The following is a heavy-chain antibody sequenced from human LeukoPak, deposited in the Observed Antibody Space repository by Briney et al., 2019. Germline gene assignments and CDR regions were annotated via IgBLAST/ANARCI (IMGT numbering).Heavy chain of an antibody. CDR2: IYSGGST. V-gene: IGHV3-53*01. D-gene: IGHD5-18*01. CDR1: GFTVSSNY. J-gene: IGHJ4*02. CDR3: ARDFAGYSYGLAMTY. Sequence: PGGSLRLSCAASGFTVSSNYMSWVRQAPGKGLEWVSVIYSGGSTYYADSVKGRFTISRDNSKNTLYLQMNSLRAEDTAVYYCARDFAGYSYGLAMTYWGQGTLVTVSS.